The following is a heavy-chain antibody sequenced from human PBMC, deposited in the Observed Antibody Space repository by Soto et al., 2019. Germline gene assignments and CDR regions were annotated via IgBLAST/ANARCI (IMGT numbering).Heavy chain of an antibody. V-gene: IGHV1-69*01. J-gene: IGHJ1*01. D-gene: IGHD1-20*01. CDR2: IIPLLGIT. Sequence: QAQLLQSGAEVKKPGSSVNVSCKASGGTFSGYAINWVRQAPGQGLEWMGGIIPLLGITDYGQKFQGRITIAADESTGTAYMDLRGLRSDDTAVYYCARDPRSITGTTSSEDFQHWGQGTLVSVSS. CDR1: GGTFSGYA. CDR3: ARDPRSITGTTSSEDFQH.